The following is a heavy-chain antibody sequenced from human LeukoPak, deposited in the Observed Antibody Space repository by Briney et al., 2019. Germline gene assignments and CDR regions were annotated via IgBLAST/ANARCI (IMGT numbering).Heavy chain of an antibody. V-gene: IGHV4-59*04. D-gene: IGHD2-21*02. CDR2: IYYSGST. CDR1: GGSISSYY. CDR3: ASHKAGDIVVVTAIPDYFDY. Sequence: SETLSLTCTVSGGSISSYYWSWIRQPPGKGLEWIGYIYYSGSTYYNPSLKSRVTISVDTSKNQFSLKLGSVTAADTAVYYCASHKAGDIVVVTAIPDYFDYWGQGTLVTVSS. J-gene: IGHJ4*02.